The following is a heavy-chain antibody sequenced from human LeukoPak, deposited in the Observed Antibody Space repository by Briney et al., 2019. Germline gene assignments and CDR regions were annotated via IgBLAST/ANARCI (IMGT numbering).Heavy chain of an antibody. Sequence: PGGSLRFSGAASGFTFDDFAMHWDRQTPGSGLKWVSGTNWASDSMVYAGSVKGRFTISRDNAKNSLYLQMNSLRAEDTALYYCVKDNGAAVADLYYFDYWGLGTLVTVSS. V-gene: IGHV3-9*01. CDR1: GFTFDDFA. CDR2: TNWASDSM. D-gene: IGHD6-19*01. J-gene: IGHJ4*02. CDR3: VKDNGAAVADLYYFDY.